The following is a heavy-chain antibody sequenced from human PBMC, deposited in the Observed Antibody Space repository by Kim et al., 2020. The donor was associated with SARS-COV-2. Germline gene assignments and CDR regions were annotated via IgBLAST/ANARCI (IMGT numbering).Heavy chain of an antibody. Sequence: ASVKVSCKASGYTFTSYYMHWVRQAPGQGLEWMGIINPSGGSTSYAQKFQGRVTMTRDTSTSTVYMELSSLRSEDTAVYYCARGPGYYDSSGYYHEVFDYWGQGTLVTVSS. D-gene: IGHD3-22*01. J-gene: IGHJ4*02. V-gene: IGHV1-46*01. CDR3: ARGPGYYDSSGYYHEVFDY. CDR1: GYTFTSYY. CDR2: INPSGGST.